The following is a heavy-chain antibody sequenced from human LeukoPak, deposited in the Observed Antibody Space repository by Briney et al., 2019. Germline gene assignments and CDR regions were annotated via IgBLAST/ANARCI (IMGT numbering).Heavy chain of an antibody. Sequence: SETLSLTCSVSGFSISTQYSWAWIRQPPGKGLEWVGIISHTGSSYYNPSLKSRVAISLDTSRNQFSLKLSSVTAADTAVYYCARDEDVVAAGPFDCWGQGTLVTVSS. V-gene: IGHV4-38-2*02. CDR3: ARDEDVVAAGPFDC. CDR2: ISHTGSS. CDR1: GFSISTQYS. J-gene: IGHJ4*02. D-gene: IGHD2-15*01.